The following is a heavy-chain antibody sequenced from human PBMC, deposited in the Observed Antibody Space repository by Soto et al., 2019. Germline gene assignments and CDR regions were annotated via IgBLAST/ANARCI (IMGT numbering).Heavy chain of an antibody. CDR3: ARESRGYPNWFDP. CDR2: IHPSGGT. V-gene: IGHV4-31*03. J-gene: IGHJ5*02. D-gene: IGHD3-22*01. Sequence: TLSLTCTVSGGPVTRGASYQSWIRQLPGKGLEWIGFIHPSGGTRHNPSLKSRLTISVDTSKIQFSLKLNSVTAADTAVYYCARESRGYPNWFDPWGQGTLVTVSS. CDR1: GGPVTRGASY.